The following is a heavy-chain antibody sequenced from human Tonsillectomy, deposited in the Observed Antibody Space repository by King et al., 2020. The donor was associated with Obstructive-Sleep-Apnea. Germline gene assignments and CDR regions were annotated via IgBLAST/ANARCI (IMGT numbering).Heavy chain of an antibody. CDR3: ARDYDFRGLDY. J-gene: IGHJ4*02. Sequence: VQLVESGAEVKKPGALAKVSCKASGYTCTGYSMHWVRQAPGKGREWMGWINPNSGGKNYAPKSKGRGTMTRDTSISTAYMELSRLRSDDTAVYYCARDYDFRGLDYWGQGTLVTVSS. CDR1: GYTCTGYS. V-gene: IGHV1-2*02. CDR2: INPNSGGK. D-gene: IGHD3-3*01.